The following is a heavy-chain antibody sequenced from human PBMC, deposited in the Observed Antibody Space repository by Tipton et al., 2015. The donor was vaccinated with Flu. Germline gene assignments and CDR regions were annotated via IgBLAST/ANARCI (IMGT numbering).Heavy chain of an antibody. Sequence: SLRLSCAASGFTFNNYAMNWVRQAPGKGLEWVSAVSGSGGGPNYADSVKGRFTISRDNSKNTLYLQMNSLRAEDTAVYYCAKEVGYCSSTTCYKPFDYWGQGTLVTVSS. V-gene: IGHV3-23*01. J-gene: IGHJ4*02. CDR2: VSGSGGGP. CDR1: GFTFNNYA. CDR3: AKEVGYCSSTTCYKPFDY. D-gene: IGHD2-2*02.